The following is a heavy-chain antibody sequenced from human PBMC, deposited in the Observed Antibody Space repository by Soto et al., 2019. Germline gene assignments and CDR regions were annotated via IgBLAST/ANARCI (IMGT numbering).Heavy chain of an antibody. CDR2: IYHSGST. Sequence: PSETLSLTCAVSGGSISSGGYSWSWIRQPPGKGLEWIGYIYHSGSTYYNPSLKSRVTISVDRSKNQFSLKLSSVTAADTAVYYCASSSFLRSGDLFHGLDVSGQGTTVTVSS. V-gene: IGHV4-30-2*01. D-gene: IGHD3-10*01. CDR3: ASSSFLRSGDLFHGLDV. CDR1: GGSISSGGYS. J-gene: IGHJ6*02.